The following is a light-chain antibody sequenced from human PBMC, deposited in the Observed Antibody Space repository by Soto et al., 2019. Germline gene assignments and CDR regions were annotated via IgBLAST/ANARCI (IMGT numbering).Light chain of an antibody. V-gene: IGKV1-39*01. CDR2: AAS. J-gene: IGKJ2*01. Sequence: DIQMTQSPSSLSASVRDRVTITCRASQTISTHLNWYQQKPGKAPKLLIYAASTLQSGVPSRFSGSGSGTDFTLTITSLQPEDFATYYFQQRRTIPYTVGQGTKLEIK. CDR3: QQRRTIPYT. CDR1: QTISTH.